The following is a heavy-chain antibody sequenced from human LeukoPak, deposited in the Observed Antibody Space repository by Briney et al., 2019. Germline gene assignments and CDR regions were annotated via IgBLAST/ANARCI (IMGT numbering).Heavy chain of an antibody. Sequence: GASLRLSCAASGFTFDTYAMTWVRQAPGKGLEWVSSISSGGTYIYYAESVRGRSTISRDNTKNFLYLQLSTLRVEDTAVYYCARDRPTGRSRGVVVQWGQGTLVTVSS. CDR1: GFTFDTYA. CDR2: ISSGGTYI. CDR3: ARDRPTGRSRGVVVQ. D-gene: IGHD2-15*01. V-gene: IGHV3-21*01. J-gene: IGHJ4*02.